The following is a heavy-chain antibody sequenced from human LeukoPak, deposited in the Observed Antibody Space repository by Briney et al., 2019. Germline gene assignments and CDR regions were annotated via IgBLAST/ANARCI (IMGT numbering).Heavy chain of an antibody. CDR1: GFTFSSYA. Sequence: GGSLRLSCAASGFTFSSYAMSWVRQVPGTGLEWVSSISGSGSSTYYAVSVKGRFTISRDNSKNTLYLQMNTLRAEDTAVYYCASAIAHMVRGVRLRDAFDIWGQGTMVTVSS. V-gene: IGHV3-23*01. CDR3: ASAIAHMVRGVRLRDAFDI. J-gene: IGHJ3*02. CDR2: ISGSGSST. D-gene: IGHD3-10*01.